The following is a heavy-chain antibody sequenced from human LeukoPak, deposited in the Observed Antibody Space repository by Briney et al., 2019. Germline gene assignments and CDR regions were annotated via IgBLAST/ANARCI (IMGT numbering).Heavy chain of an antibody. J-gene: IGHJ6*03. CDR3: ARVPMGEQQLVRYNYYYYYYMDV. D-gene: IGHD6-13*01. V-gene: IGHV1-18*01. Sequence: ASVKVSCKASGGTFSSYAISWVRQAPGQGLEWMGWISAYNGNTNYAQKLQGRVTMTTDTSTSTAYMELRSLRSDDTAVYYCARVPMGEQQLVRYNYYYYYYMDVWGKGTTVTVSS. CDR2: ISAYNGNT. CDR1: GGTFSSYA.